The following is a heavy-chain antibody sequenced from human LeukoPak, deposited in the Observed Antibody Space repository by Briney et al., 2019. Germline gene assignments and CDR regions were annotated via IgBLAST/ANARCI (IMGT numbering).Heavy chain of an antibody. J-gene: IGHJ4*02. V-gene: IGHV4-34*01. CDR1: GGSFSGYY. Sequence: SETLSLTCAVYGGSFSGYYWRWLRHPPGKGLEWIGEINHSGSTKYHPSLESRVTISVDTSKNQFSLKLSSVTAADTAVYYCARANYYDSSGYYANWGQGTLVSVSS. CDR3: ARANYYDSSGYYAN. D-gene: IGHD3-22*01. CDR2: INHSGST.